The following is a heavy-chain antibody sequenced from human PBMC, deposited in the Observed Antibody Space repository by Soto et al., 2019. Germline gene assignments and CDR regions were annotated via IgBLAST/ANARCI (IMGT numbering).Heavy chain of an antibody. D-gene: IGHD2-2*02. CDR3: AKGDGGQLLYGYYGMDV. Sequence: QVQLVESGGGVVQPGRSLRLSCAASGFTFSSYGMHWVRQAPGKGLEWVAVISYDGSNKYYADSVKGRFTISRDNSKNTLYLQMNSLRAEDTAVYYCAKGDGGQLLYGYYGMDVW. CDR2: ISYDGSNK. V-gene: IGHV3-30*18. J-gene: IGHJ6*01. CDR1: GFTFSSYG.